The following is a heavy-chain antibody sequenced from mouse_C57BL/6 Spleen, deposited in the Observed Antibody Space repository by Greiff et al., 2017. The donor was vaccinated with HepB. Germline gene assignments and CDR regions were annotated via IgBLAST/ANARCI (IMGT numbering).Heavy chain of an antibody. CDR2: ISSGGSYT. CDR1: GFTFSSYG. V-gene: IGHV5-6*01. Sequence: EVKLQESGGDLVKPGGSLKLSCAASGFTFSSYGMSWVRQTPDKRLEWVATISSGGSYTYYPDSVKGRFTISRDNAKNTLYLQMSSLKSEDTAMYYCARNPNYYGSSYYAMDYWGQGTSVTVSS. D-gene: IGHD1-1*01. J-gene: IGHJ4*01. CDR3: ARNPNYYGSSYYAMDY.